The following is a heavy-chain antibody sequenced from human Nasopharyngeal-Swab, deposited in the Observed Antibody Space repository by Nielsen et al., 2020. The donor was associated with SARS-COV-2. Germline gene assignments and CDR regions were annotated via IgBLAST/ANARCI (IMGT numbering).Heavy chain of an antibody. CDR2: ISHNSGT. J-gene: IGHJ5*02. Sequence: WETLSLTCTVSGVSITSQYWSWIRQPPGKGLEWIGYISHNSGTSYNPSLKSRVTMFMDTSKNQFSLRLTSVTAADTAVYYCAKEGATGWFDPCGQGTLVTVSS. V-gene: IGHV4-59*11. CDR3: AKEGATGWFDP. CDR1: GVSITSQY.